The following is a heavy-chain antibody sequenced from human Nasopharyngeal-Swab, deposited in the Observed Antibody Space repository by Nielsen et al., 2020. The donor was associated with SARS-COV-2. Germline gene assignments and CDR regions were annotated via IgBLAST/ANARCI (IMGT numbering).Heavy chain of an antibody. CDR3: ARVTGSSGWYLGY. CDR1: GYTFPSYY. J-gene: IGHJ4*02. D-gene: IGHD6-19*01. CDR2: INPSGGST. Sequence: SVNVSRMASGYTFPSYYMHWLRQAPGQGLEWMGIINPSGGSTSYAQKFQGRVTMTRDTSTSTVYMELSSLRSEDTAVYYCARVTGSSGWYLGYWGQGTLVTVSS. V-gene: IGHV1-46*01.